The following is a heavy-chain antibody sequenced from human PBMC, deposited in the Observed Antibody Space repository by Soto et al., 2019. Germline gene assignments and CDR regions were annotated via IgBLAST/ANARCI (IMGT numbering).Heavy chain of an antibody. V-gene: IGHV1-18*01. CDR3: ARVRPSTVYYGSGRQKNWFDP. CDR2: ISAYNGNT. CDR1: GYTFTSYG. D-gene: IGHD3-10*01. J-gene: IGHJ5*02. Sequence: ASVKVSCKASGYTFTSYGISWVRQAPGQGLEWMGWISAYNGNTNYAQKLQGRVTMTTDTSTSTAYMELRSLRSDDTAVYYCARVRPSTVYYGSGRQKNWFDPWGQGTLVTVSS.